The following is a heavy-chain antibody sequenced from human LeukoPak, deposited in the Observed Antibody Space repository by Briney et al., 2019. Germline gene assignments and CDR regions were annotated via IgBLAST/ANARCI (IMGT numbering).Heavy chain of an antibody. CDR3: ATEWADAFDI. Sequence: SVKVSCKASGYTFTSYGISWVRQAPGQGLQWMGGIISIFGTANYAQDFLGRVTITADESTSTAYMELSSLRSEDTAVYYCATEWADAFDIWGQGTMVTVSS. CDR1: GYTFTSYG. D-gene: IGHD1-26*01. V-gene: IGHV1-69*13. J-gene: IGHJ3*02. CDR2: IISIFGTA.